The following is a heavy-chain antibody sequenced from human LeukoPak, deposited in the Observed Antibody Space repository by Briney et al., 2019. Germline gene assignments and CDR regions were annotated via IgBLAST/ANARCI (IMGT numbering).Heavy chain of an antibody. CDR3: ARPRDYYDSSGAFDI. CDR1: GYTFTGYY. V-gene: IGHV1-46*01. J-gene: IGHJ3*02. CDR2: INPSGGST. D-gene: IGHD3-22*01. Sequence: ASVKVSCKASGYTFTGYYMHWVRQAPGQGLEWMGIINPSGGSTSYAQKFQGRVTMTRDMSTSTVYMELGSLRSEDTAVYYCARPRDYYDSSGAFDIWGQGTMVTVSS.